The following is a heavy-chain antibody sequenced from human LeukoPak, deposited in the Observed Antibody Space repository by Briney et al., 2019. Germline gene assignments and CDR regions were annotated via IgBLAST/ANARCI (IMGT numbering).Heavy chain of an antibody. CDR2: IRQDGSEK. CDR1: GFSFSTYW. J-gene: IGHJ4*02. D-gene: IGHD6-19*01. CDR3: ARAWSYSTGWYNY. V-gene: IGHV3-7*04. Sequence: GGSLRLSCAASGFSFSTYWMSWVRQAPGKGLEWVANIRQDGSEKYYVDSVKGRFTISRDNAKNSLYLQMNSLRVEDTAVYYCARAWSYSTGWYNYWGQGTLVTVSS.